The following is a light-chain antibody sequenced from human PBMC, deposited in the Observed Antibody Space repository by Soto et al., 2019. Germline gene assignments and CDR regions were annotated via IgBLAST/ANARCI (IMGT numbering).Light chain of an antibody. V-gene: IGKV3-20*01. CDR3: EQYGSSPFT. CDR1: QSVRSSS. CDR2: DTS. Sequence: EIVLTQSPGTLSLSPWARATLSCRASQSVRSSSSAWYQQRPGQAPRLLIYDTSIMYSGIPDRFSGSGSGTDFTLTISRLEPEDLAVNYCEQYGSSPFTFGQGTKLEI. J-gene: IGKJ2*01.